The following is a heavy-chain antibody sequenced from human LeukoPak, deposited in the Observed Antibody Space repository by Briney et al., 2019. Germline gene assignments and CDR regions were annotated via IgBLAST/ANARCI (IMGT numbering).Heavy chain of an antibody. D-gene: IGHD6-6*01. CDR1: GGSISSSSYY. J-gene: IGHJ5*01. V-gene: IGHV4-39*01. CDR2: IYYSGST. Sequence: SETLSLTCTVSGGSISSSSYYWGWIRQPPGKGLEWIGNIYYSGSTYYNPSLKSRVTISVDTSKNQFSLKLSSVTAADTAVYYCARHVEIADRPLWFDRWGPGTQVTVSS. CDR3: ARHVEIADRPLWFDR.